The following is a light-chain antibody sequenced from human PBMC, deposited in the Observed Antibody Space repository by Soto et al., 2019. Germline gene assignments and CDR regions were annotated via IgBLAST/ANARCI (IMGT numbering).Light chain of an antibody. CDR2: EVT. CDR1: STDVGGYNY. CDR3: GSYSSTDTPFV. Sequence: QSALAQPSSVSGSPGQSITISCTGTSTDVGGYNYVSWYQHHSGKAPKLLIYEVTNRPSGISDRLSGSKSVSTASLTISGLQAEDESDYYCGSYSSTDTPFVFGTGTKVTVL. V-gene: IGLV2-14*01. J-gene: IGLJ1*01.